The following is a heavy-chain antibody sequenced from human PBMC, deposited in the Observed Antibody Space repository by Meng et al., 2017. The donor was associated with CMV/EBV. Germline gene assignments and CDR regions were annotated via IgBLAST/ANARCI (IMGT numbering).Heavy chain of an antibody. Sequence: SGYTFTSYDINWVRQATGQGLEWMGWMNPNSGNTGYAQKFQGRVTMTRNTFISTAYMELSSLRSEDTAVYYCARGPYSSSWYGYWFDPWGQGTPVTVSS. D-gene: IGHD6-13*01. CDR2: MNPNSGNT. J-gene: IGHJ5*02. V-gene: IGHV1-8*01. CDR3: ARGPYSSSWYGYWFDP. CDR1: GYTFTSYD.